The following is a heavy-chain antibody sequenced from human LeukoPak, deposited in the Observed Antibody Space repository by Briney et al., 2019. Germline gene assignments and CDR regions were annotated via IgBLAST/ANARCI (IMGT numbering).Heavy chain of an antibody. D-gene: IGHD2-2*01. CDR2: ISSSGSTI. V-gene: IGHV3-48*03. Sequence: GGSLRLSCAASGFTFSSYEMNWVRQAPGKGLEWVSYISSSGSTIYYADSVKGRFTISRDNSKNTLYLQMNSLRAEDTAVYYCAKDHGSTSCYVCPPDYWGQGTLVTVSS. J-gene: IGHJ4*02. CDR1: GFTFSSYE. CDR3: AKDHGSTSCYVCPPDY.